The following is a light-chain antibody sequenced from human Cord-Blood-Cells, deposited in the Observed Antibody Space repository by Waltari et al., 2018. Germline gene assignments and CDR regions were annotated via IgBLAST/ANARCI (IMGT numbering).Light chain of an antibody. J-gene: IGKJ1*01. V-gene: IGKV1-39*01. CDR3: QQSYSTPWT. Sequence: DIQMTQSPSSLSASVGDRVTITCRASQSISSYLNWYQQKPGKAPKLLIYAASSLQSGXXSRFXGSGSGTDFTLTISSLQPEDFATYYCQQSYSTPWTFGQGTKVEIK. CDR2: AAS. CDR1: QSISSY.